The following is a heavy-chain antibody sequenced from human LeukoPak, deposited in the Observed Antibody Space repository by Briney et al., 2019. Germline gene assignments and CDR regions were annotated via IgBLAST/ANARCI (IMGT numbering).Heavy chain of an antibody. CDR2: IRSKAYGGTT. V-gene: IGHV3-49*04. CDR1: GFTFGDYA. J-gene: IGHJ5*02. CDR3: ASLYGSGKRWVDP. D-gene: IGHD3-10*01. Sequence: GGSLRLSCTASGFTFGDYAMTWVRQAPRKGLEWVGFIRSKAYGGTTEYAASVKGRFTISRDDSKSIAYLQMNSLKTEDTAVYYCASLYGSGKRWVDPWGQGTLVTVSS.